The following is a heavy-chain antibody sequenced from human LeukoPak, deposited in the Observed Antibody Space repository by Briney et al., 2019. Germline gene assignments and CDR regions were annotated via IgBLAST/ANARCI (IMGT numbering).Heavy chain of an antibody. CDR3: AIYYGDYGYFDY. CDR1: GYSISSGYY. V-gene: IGHV4-38-2*02. J-gene: IGHJ4*02. Sequence: SETLSLTCTVSGYSISSGYYWGWIRQPPGKGLEWIGSIYHSGSTYYNPSLKSRVTISVDTSKNQFSLKLSSVTAADTAVYYCAIYYGDYGYFDYWGQGTLVTVSS. D-gene: IGHD4-17*01. CDR2: IYHSGST.